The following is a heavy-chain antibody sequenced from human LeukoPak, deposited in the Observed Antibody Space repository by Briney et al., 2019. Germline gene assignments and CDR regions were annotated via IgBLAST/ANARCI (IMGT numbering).Heavy chain of an antibody. CDR1: GFPFSSYA. CDR2: ISSSSSYI. Sequence: GGSLRLSCAASGFPFSSYAMTWVRQAPGKGLEWVSSISSSSSYIYYADSVKGRFTISRDNAKNSLYLQMNSLRAEDTAVYYCAREGGLGYCSSTSCYNAFDIWGQGTMVTVSS. D-gene: IGHD2-2*02. CDR3: AREGGLGYCSSTSCYNAFDI. V-gene: IGHV3-21*01. J-gene: IGHJ3*02.